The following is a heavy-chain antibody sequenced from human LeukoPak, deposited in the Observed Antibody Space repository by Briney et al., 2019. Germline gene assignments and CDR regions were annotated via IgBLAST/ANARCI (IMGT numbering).Heavy chain of an antibody. D-gene: IGHD2-2*01. J-gene: IGHJ4*02. CDR1: GYTFTGYY. CDR3: ARADIVVVPAASD. CDR2: INPNSGGT. V-gene: IGHV1-2*02. Sequence: ASVKVSCKAPGYTFTGYYMHWVRQAPGQGLAWMGWINPNSGGTNYAQKVQGRVTMTRDTSISTAYMELSRLRSDDTAVYYCARADIVVVPAASDWGQGTLVTVSS.